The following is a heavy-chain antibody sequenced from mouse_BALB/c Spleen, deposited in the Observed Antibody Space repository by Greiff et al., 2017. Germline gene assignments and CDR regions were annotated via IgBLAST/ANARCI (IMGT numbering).Heavy chain of an antibody. CDR1: GYTFTSYT. D-gene: IGHD2-1*01. V-gene: IGHV1-4*02. CDR2: INPSSGYT. Sequence: QVQLQQSAAELARPGASVKMSCKASGYTFTSYTMHWVKQRPGQGLEWIGYINPSSGYTEYNQKFKDKTTLTADKSSSTAYMQLSSLTSEDSAVYYCAREIYYGNYYLDYWGQGTTLTVSS. CDR3: AREIYYGNYYLDY. J-gene: IGHJ2*01.